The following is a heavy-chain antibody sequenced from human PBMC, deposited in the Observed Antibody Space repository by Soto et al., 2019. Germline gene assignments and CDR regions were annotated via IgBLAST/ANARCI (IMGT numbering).Heavy chain of an antibody. V-gene: IGHV6-1*01. CDR3: AMAAITMVRGATYYGMDV. Sequence: KQSQTLSLTCAISGDSVSSNSAAWNWIRQSPSRGLEWLGRTYYRSKWYNDYAVSVKSRITINPDTSKNQFSLQLNSVTPEDTAVYYCAMAAITMVRGATYYGMDVWGQGTTVTVSS. J-gene: IGHJ6*02. D-gene: IGHD3-10*01. CDR2: TYYRSKWYN. CDR1: GDSVSSNSAA.